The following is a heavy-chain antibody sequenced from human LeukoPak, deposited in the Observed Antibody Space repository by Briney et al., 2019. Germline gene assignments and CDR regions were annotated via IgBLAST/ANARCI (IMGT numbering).Heavy chain of an antibody. J-gene: IGHJ4*02. V-gene: IGHV1-2*06. Sequence: ASVKVSCKASGYTFTGYYMHWVRQAPGQGLEWMGRINPNSGGTKYAQKFQGRVTMTRDTSISTAYMELSRLRSDDTAVYYCARDRGYSSEPQDYWGQGTLVTVSS. CDR1: GYTFTGYY. CDR3: ARDRGYSSEPQDY. CDR2: INPNSGGT. D-gene: IGHD6-25*01.